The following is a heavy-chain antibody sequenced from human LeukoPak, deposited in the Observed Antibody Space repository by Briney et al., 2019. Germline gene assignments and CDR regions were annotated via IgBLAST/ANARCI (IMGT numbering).Heavy chain of an antibody. Sequence: GGSLRLSCAASGFTVSSNYMSWVRQAPGKGLEWVSIIYRGGSTFYADSVEGIFTISRDNSKNTLYLQMNSLRVEDTAIYYCARDGGNNSWYGMDVWGQGTTVTVSS. CDR1: GFTVSSNY. J-gene: IGHJ6*02. V-gene: IGHV3-66*01. CDR3: ARDGGNNSWYGMDV. CDR2: IYRGGST. D-gene: IGHD4-23*01.